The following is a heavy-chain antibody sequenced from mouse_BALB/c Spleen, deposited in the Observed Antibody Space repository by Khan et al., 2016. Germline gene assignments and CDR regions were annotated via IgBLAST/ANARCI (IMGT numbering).Heavy chain of an antibody. CDR1: GYTFTNDG. CDR2: INTYTGEP. CDR3: ARYRYYYGSSKYFDV. J-gene: IGHJ1*01. D-gene: IGHD1-1*01. Sequence: QIQLVQSGPELKKPGETVKISCKASGYTFTNDGMNWVKQAPGKDLKWLGWINTYTGEPTYADDFKGRFAFSLETSASTAYLQINNLRTEDTATYFCARYRYYYGSSKYFDVWGAGTTVTVSS. V-gene: IGHV9-3-1*01.